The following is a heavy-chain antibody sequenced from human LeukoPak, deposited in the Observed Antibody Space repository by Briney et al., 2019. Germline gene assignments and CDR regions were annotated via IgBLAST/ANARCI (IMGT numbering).Heavy chain of an antibody. CDR2: ISYDGSNQ. CDR1: GFTFSSYG. V-gene: IGHV3-30*18. J-gene: IGHJ6*02. Sequence: PGGSLRLSCAASGFTFSSYGMHWVRQAPGKGLEWAAVISYDGSNQYYADSVKGRFTISRDNSKNTLYLQMNSLRAEDTAVYYCAKDLIPGIAAAGYYYYYGMDVWGQGTTVTVSS. CDR3: AKDLIPGIAAAGYYYYYGMDV. D-gene: IGHD6-13*01.